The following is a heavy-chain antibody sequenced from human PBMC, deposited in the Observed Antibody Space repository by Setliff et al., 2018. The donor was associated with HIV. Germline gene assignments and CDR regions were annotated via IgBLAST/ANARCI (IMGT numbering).Heavy chain of an antibody. V-gene: IGHV4-34*01. CDR3: ARDTAYYYGSGSHH. D-gene: IGHD3-10*01. Sequence: SETLSLTCAVYGESFSGYYWSWIRQSPGKGLEWIGEINHSGSSNYNSSLKSRVTISVDTSKNQLSLKLSSVTAADTAVYYCARDTAYYYGSGSHHWGQGTLVTVSS. CDR1: GESFSGYY. J-gene: IGHJ4*02. CDR2: INHSGSS.